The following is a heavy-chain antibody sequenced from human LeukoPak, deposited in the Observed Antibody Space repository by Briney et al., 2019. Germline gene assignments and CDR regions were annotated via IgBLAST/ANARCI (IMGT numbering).Heavy chain of an antibody. Sequence: GGSLRLSCAASGFTFNGYAMNRVRQAPGKGLEWVSAISGSGGSTYYADSVKGRFTISRDNSKNTLYLQMNSLRVEDTAVYYCAKGWVTDRNYFDSWGQGTLVTVSS. D-gene: IGHD5-18*01. CDR3: AKGWVTDRNYFDS. V-gene: IGHV3-23*01. CDR1: GFTFNGYA. J-gene: IGHJ4*02. CDR2: ISGSGGST.